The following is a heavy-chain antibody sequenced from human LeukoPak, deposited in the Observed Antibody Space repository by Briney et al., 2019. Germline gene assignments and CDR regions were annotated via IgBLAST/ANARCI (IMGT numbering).Heavy chain of an antibody. Sequence: SETLSLTCTVSGGSISSHYWNWIRQPPGKGLEYIGYIDYSGITEYNPSLKSRVTISADTSKNQLSLKVRFVTAADTAVYYCARSSYYDDAFDYWGPGPLVTVSS. CDR2: IDYSGIT. CDR1: GGSISSHY. J-gene: IGHJ4*02. D-gene: IGHD3-22*01. V-gene: IGHV4-59*11. CDR3: ARSSYYDDAFDY.